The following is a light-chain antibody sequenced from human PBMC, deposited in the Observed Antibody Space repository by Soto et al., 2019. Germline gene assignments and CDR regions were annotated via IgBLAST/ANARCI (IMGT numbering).Light chain of an antibody. V-gene: IGKV3-15*01. CDR3: QHYNNWPPYS. J-gene: IGKJ2*03. CDR1: QDVSTN. Sequence: ETVMTQSPDTLSVSPGESATLSCRASQDVSTNLDWFHQKPGQTPRLVLYGSSKRATGIPARFSASGSGRHFTLTISSLQSEDFGVYYFQHYNNWPPYSFGQGTKVEIK. CDR2: GSS.